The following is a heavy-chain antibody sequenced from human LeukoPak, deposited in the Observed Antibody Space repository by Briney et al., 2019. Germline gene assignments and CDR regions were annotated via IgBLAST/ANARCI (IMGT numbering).Heavy chain of an antibody. J-gene: IGHJ5*02. D-gene: IGHD3-9*01. V-gene: IGHV1-2*02. CDR3: ARVWRDDILTGYPYNWFDP. CDR2: INPNSGGT. CDR1: GYTFTGYY. Sequence: ASVKVSCKASGYTFTGYYMHWVRQAPGQGLEWMGWINPNSGGTNYAQKFQGRVTMTRDTSISTAYMELSRLRSDDTAVYYCARVWRDDILTGYPYNWFDPWGQGTLVTVSS.